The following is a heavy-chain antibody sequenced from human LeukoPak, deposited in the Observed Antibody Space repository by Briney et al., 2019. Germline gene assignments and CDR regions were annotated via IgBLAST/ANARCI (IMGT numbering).Heavy chain of an antibody. V-gene: IGHV3-11*04. J-gene: IGHJ4*02. D-gene: IGHD3-9*01. CDR2: ISSGGTSI. Sequence: GGSLRLSCAASGFTFSNYYMTWIRQAPGKGLEWLSYISSGGTSIYYADSVRGRFTISRDNAKNSLYLQMNSLRAEDTAVYYCARDPGSAPYYDILTGIYGGGNYWGQGTLVTISS. CDR3: ARDPGSAPYYDILTGIYGGGNY. CDR1: GFTFSNYY.